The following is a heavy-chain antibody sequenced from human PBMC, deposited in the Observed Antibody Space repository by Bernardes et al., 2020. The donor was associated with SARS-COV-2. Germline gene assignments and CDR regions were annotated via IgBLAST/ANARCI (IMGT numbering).Heavy chain of an antibody. Sequence: GGSLRLSCAASGFTFSSYNMVWIRQAPGKGLEWVSSISGSSIYIYYADSVKGRFTISRDNAKNSLYLQMNSLRAEDTAVYYCARSDVYGYRKDPFHFWGQGTVVTVSS. D-gene: IGHD5-18*01. CDR1: GFTFSSYN. CDR3: ARSDVYGYRKDPFHF. V-gene: IGHV3-21*01. J-gene: IGHJ3*01. CDR2: ISGSSIYI.